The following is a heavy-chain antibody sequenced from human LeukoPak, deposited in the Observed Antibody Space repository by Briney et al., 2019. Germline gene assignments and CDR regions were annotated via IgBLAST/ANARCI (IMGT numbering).Heavy chain of an antibody. Sequence: KASETLSLTCAVYGGSFSGYYWSWIRQTPGKGLEWIGEINHSGSTNYNPSLRSRASISVDTSRNQFSLKLTSVTAADTAVYYCATNPGGYCSSTRCYGEAPWGQGTLVTVSS. V-gene: IGHV4-34*01. CDR2: INHSGST. D-gene: IGHD2-2*01. CDR1: GGSFSGYY. CDR3: ATNPGGYCSSTRCYGEAP. J-gene: IGHJ5*02.